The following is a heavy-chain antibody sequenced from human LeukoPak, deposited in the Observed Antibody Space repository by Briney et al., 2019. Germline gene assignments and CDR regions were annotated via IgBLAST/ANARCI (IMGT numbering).Heavy chain of an antibody. D-gene: IGHD6-6*01. CDR1: GFTFSNYW. CDR2: IKQDGSEK. Sequence: GGSLRLSCAASGFTFSNYWMSWVRQAPGKGLEWVASIKQDGSEKYYVDSVKGRFTISRDNAKNSLYLQMNSLRAEDTAVYYCAKDLLEQLVPYGYWGQGTLVTVSS. CDR3: AKDLLEQLVPYGY. J-gene: IGHJ4*02. V-gene: IGHV3-7*01.